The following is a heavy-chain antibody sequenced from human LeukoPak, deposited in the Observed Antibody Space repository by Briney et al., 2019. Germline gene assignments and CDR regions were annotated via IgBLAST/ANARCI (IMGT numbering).Heavy chain of an antibody. D-gene: IGHD3-9*01. J-gene: IGHJ6*02. CDR1: GFTFSSYS. V-gene: IGHV3-21*01. CDR2: ISSSSSYI. CDR3: ASELPYYDILTGSDYGMDV. Sequence: NPGGSLRLSCAASGFTFSSYSMNWVRQAPGKGLEWVSSISSSSSYIYYADSVKGRFTISRDNAKNSLYLQMNSLRAEDTAVYYCASELPYYDILTGSDYGMDVWGQGTTVTVSS.